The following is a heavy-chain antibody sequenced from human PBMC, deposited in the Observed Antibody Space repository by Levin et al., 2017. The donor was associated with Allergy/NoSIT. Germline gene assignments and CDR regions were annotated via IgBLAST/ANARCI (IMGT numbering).Heavy chain of an antibody. CDR3: AKADYDFWSGYFSWFDP. V-gene: IGHV3-23*01. Sequence: SGGSLRLSCAASGFTFSSYAMSWVRQAPGKGLEWVSAISGSGGSTYYADSVKGRFTISRDNSKNTLYLQMNSLRAEDTAVYYCAKADYDFWSGYFSWFDPWGQGTLVTVSS. D-gene: IGHD3-3*01. J-gene: IGHJ5*02. CDR1: GFTFSSYA. CDR2: ISGSGGST.